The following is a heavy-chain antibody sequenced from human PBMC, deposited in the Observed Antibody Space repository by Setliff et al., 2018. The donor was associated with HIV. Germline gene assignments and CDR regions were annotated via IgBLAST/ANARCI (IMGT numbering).Heavy chain of an antibody. J-gene: IGHJ4*02. CDR3: ARGHTWNYYGGDYFDY. V-gene: IGHV4-59*02. D-gene: IGHD1-7*01. CDR1: GGSVTDYF. CDR2: IYSSGNT. Sequence: PSETLSLTCTVSGGSVTDYFWNWIRQPPGKGLEWIGYIYSSGNTNYNPSLDSRVSISLDTSKNQFSLRLSSVTATDTAVYYCARGHTWNYYGGDYFDYWGQGSLVTVSS.